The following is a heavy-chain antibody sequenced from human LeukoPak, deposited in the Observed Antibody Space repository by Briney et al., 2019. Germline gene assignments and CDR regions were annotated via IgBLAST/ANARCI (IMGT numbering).Heavy chain of an antibody. D-gene: IGHD2-21*01. CDR2: IYTSGST. V-gene: IGHV4-61*02. CDR1: GGSISSGSYY. CDR3: ATMRFHYAFDI. Sequence: SQTLSLTCTVSGGSISSGSYYWSWIRQPAGKGLEWIGRIYTSGSTNYNPSLKSRVTISVDTSKNQFSLKLSSVTAADTAVYYCATMRFHYAFDIWGQGTMVTVSS. J-gene: IGHJ3*02.